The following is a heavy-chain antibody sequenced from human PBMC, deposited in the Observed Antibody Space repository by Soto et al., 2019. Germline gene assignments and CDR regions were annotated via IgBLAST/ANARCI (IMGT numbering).Heavy chain of an antibody. CDR3: ARAAGGDTAFDY. CDR1: GGSISSGGYY. J-gene: IGHJ4*02. V-gene: IGHV4-31*03. CDR2: IYYSGSA. D-gene: IGHD5-18*01. Sequence: SETLSLTCTVSGGSISSGGYYWSWIRQHPGKGLEWIGYIYYSGSAYYNTSLKSRVTISVDTSKNQFSLKLSSVTAADTAVYNCARAAGGDTAFDYWGQGTLVTVSS.